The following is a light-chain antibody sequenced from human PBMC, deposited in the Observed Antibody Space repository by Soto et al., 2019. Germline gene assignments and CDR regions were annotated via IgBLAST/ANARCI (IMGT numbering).Light chain of an antibody. CDR3: QQYNSYSSIT. CDR2: KAS. J-gene: IGKJ5*01. V-gene: IGKV1-5*03. CDR1: QSIDSW. Sequence: DVQMTQSPSTLSASVGDRVTITCRASQSIDSWLAWYQQKPGKAPNLLIYKASTLETGVPSRFSGSGSGTKFSLTISSLQSDDFATYYCQQYNSYSSITFGQGTRLEIK.